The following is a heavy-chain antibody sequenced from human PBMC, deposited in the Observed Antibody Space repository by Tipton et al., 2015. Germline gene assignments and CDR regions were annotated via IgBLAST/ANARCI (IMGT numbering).Heavy chain of an antibody. D-gene: IGHD6-19*01. CDR2: MNSNSGNT. CDR1: GYTFTSYD. V-gene: IGHV1-8*01. CDR3: ARGDSSGPDY. J-gene: IGHJ4*02. Sequence: QLVQSGAEVKKPGASVKVSCKASGYTFTSYDINWVRQATGQGFEWMGYMNSNSGNTAYAQKFQGRVTMTRDTSTSTAYMELSSLRSEDTAVYYCARGDSSGPDYWGQGTLVTVSS.